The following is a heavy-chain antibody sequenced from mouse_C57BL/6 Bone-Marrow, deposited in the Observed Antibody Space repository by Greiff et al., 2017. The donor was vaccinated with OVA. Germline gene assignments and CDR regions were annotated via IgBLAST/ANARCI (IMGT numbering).Heavy chain of an antibody. Sequence: QVQLKQSGAELVRPGTSVKVSCKASGYAFTNYLIEWVKQRPGQGLEWIGVINPGSGGTNYNEKFKGKATLTADKSSSTAYMQLSSLTSEDSAVYFCARPSYYSNYGFAYWGQGTLVTVSA. CDR2: INPGSGGT. V-gene: IGHV1-54*01. CDR3: ARPSYYSNYGFAY. J-gene: IGHJ3*01. CDR1: GYAFTNYL. D-gene: IGHD2-5*01.